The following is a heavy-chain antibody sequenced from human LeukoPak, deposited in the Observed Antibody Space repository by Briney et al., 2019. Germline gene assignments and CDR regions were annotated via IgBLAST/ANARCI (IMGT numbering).Heavy chain of an antibody. CDR3: ASLAMVRGVIITDYYMDV. CDR1: GGSITTNY. J-gene: IGHJ6*03. Sequence: SETLSLTCTVSGGSITTNYWSWIRQPPGKGLEWIGYIYYSGSTNYNPSLKSRVTISVDTSKNQFSLKLSSVTAADTAVYYCASLAMVRGVIITDYYMDVWGKGTTVTVSS. CDR2: IYYSGST. V-gene: IGHV4-59*01. D-gene: IGHD3-10*01.